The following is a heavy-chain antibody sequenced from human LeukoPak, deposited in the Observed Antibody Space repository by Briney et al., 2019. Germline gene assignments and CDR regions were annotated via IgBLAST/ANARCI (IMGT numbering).Heavy chain of an antibody. CDR2: LYYSGST. CDR3: AKDGREYSFDY. J-gene: IGHJ4*02. Sequence: PSETLSLTCTVSGGSIRSYSWGWIRQPPGKPLEWIGYLYYSGSTDYNPSLRSRVTISSDTSNNQFSLRLSSVTAADTAVYYCAKDGREYSFDYWGQGTLVTASS. CDR1: GGSIRSYS. V-gene: IGHV4-59*01.